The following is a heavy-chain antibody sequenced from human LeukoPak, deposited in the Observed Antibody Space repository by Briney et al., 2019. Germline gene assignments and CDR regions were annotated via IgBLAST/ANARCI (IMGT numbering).Heavy chain of an antibody. D-gene: IGHD2-21*02. CDR3: AREGIVVVTATHNWFDP. CDR2: ISAYNGNT. CDR1: GYTFTSYG. V-gene: IGHV1-18*01. Sequence: ASVKVSCKASGYTFTSYGISWVRQAPGQGLEWMGWISAYNGNTNYAQKLQGRVTMTTDTSTSTAYMELRSLRSEDTVVYYCAREGIVVVTATHNWFDPWGQGTLVTVSS. J-gene: IGHJ5*02.